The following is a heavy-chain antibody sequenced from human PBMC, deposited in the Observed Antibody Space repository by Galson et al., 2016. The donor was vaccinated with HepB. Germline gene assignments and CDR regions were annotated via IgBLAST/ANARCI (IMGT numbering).Heavy chain of an antibody. CDR3: ARGGHIVVVTSTRNFDPFNI. V-gene: IGHV3-30-3*01. D-gene: IGHD2-21*02. J-gene: IGHJ3*02. Sequence: SLRLSCAASGLNFNNYVMHWVRQAPGKGLEWVALISFDVNNKYYADSVKGRFTISRDNSRNTLYLHMSSVTTEDTAVYYCARGGHIVVVTSTRNFDPFNIWGQGTLVTVSS. CDR2: ISFDVNNK. CDR1: GLNFNNYV.